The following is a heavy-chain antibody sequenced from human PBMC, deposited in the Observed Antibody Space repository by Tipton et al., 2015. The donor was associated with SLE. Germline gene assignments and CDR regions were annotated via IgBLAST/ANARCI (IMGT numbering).Heavy chain of an antibody. CDR2: ITNSGGST. J-gene: IGHJ4*02. CDR1: GFTFSTYA. CDR3: ATDHIIPVAFES. Sequence: SLRLSCAPSGFTFSTYAMTWVRQAPGMGLEWVAFITNSGGSTYYAASVKGRFTISRDNSKNTLYLQMNSLRAEDTAVYYCATDHIIPVAFESWGQGTLVTVSS. D-gene: IGHD2-15*01. V-gene: IGHV3-23*01.